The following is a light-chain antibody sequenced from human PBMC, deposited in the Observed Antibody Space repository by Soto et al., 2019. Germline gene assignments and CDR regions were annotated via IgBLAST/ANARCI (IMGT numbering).Light chain of an antibody. CDR2: AAS. J-gene: IGKJ2*01. CDR1: QSVTFNY. V-gene: IGKV3-20*01. CDR3: QQYGSSLYT. Sequence: EIVLTQSPGTLSLSPGERVTLSCRASQSVTFNYLAWYQQKPGQPPRLLIYAASNRATGIPGRFSGSGSGTAFTLTISRLEPEDFAVYYCQQYGSSLYTFGQGTKLEI.